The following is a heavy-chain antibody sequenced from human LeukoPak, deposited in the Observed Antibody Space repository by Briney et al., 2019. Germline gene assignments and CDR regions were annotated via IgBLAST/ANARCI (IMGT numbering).Heavy chain of an antibody. CDR2: IRGSGGST. J-gene: IGHJ4*02. V-gene: IGHV3-23*01. D-gene: IGHD5-18*01. CDR1: GFTFSSYA. CDR3: ASTRRGYSYGYRAAEFDY. Sequence: GGSLRLSCAASGFTFSSYAMSWVRQAPGKGLEWVSAIRGSGGSTYYADSVKGRFTISRDNSKNTLYLQMNSLRAEDTAVYYCASTRRGYSYGYRAAEFDYWGQGTLVTVSS.